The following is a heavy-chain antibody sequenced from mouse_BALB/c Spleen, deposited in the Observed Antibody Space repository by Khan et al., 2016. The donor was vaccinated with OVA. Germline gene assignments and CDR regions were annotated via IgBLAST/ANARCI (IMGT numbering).Heavy chain of an antibody. V-gene: IGHV5-9-3*01. J-gene: IGHJ1*01. D-gene: IGHD1-1*01. CDR3: ATPPMPAVVAMSYWFFDV. CDR2: ISTGDTYT. Sequence: EVHLVESGGGLVKSGGSLKLSCAASGFTFSTYAMSWVRQTPEKRLEWVATISTGDTYTYYPDSVKGRFTISRDNAKNTLYLQMSSLRSEDTAMYYCATPPMPAVVAMSYWFFDVWGAGTTVTVST. CDR1: GFTFSTYA.